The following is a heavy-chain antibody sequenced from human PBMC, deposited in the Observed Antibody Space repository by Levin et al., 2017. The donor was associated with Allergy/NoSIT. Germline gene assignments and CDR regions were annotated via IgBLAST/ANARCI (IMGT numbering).Heavy chain of an antibody. CDR2: LNPNSANT. D-gene: IGHD6-19*01. J-gene: IGHJ4*02. V-gene: IGHV1-8*01. CDR1: GYTFTTYD. Sequence: ASVKVSCKASGYTFTTYDINWVRQAPGQGLEWVGWLNPNSANTAFAQKFQGRVTMTRNTSISTAYMELSSLRSEDTAVYYCARGRGSSNGWYYGGLDSWGQGTLVTVSS. CDR3: ARGRGSSNGWYYGGLDS.